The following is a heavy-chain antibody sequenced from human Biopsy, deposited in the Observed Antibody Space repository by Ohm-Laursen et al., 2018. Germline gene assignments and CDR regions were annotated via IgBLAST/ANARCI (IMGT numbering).Heavy chain of an antibody. D-gene: IGHD3-3*01. V-gene: IGHV1-69*06. CDR1: GATFSNYA. J-gene: IGHJ5*02. Sequence: SVKVSCKTSGATFSNYAINWLRQAPGQGLEWMGGINPMFGTAKYAQKFQGRVTITADKSTSTADMELSSLRSDDTAVYYCARSFGVVINFEHNWFDPWGQGTLVTVSS. CDR2: INPMFGTA. CDR3: ARSFGVVINFEHNWFDP.